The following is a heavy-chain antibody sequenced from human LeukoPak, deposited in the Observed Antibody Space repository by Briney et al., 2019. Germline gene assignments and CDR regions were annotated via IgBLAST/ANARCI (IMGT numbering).Heavy chain of an antibody. CDR1: GFTFSSYW. Sequence: GGSLRLSCAASGFTFSSYWMSWVRQAPGKGLEWVAVISYDGSNKYYADSVKGRFTISRDNSKNTLYLQMNSLRAEDTAVYYCAKDHGWEQTAYAFDIWGQGTMVTVSS. D-gene: IGHD1-26*01. CDR2: ISYDGSNK. J-gene: IGHJ3*02. CDR3: AKDHGWEQTAYAFDI. V-gene: IGHV3-30*18.